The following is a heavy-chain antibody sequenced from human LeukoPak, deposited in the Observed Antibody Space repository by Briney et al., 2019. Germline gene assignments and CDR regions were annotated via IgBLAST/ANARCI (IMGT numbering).Heavy chain of an antibody. V-gene: IGHV3-53*01. Sequence: GGSLRLSCAASGFTLSSNYMSWVRQAPGKGLEWVSVIYSGGSTYYADSVKGRFTISRDNSKNTLYLQMNSLRAEDTAVYYCARDKSFYSGYDGYYFDYWGQGTLVTVSS. J-gene: IGHJ4*02. CDR1: GFTLSSNY. D-gene: IGHD5-12*01. CDR2: IYSGGST. CDR3: ARDKSFYSGYDGYYFDY.